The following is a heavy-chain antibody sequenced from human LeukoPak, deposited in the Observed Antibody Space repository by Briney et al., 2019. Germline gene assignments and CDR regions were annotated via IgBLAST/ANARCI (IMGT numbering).Heavy chain of an antibody. CDR2: INHSGST. V-gene: IGHV4-34*01. D-gene: IGHD3/OR15-3a*01. CDR3: ARVRTGRFDY. CDR1: GGSFSGYY. Sequence: PSETLSLTCAVYGGSFSGYYWSWIRQPPGEGLEWIGEINHSGSTNYNPSLKSRVTISVDTSKNQFSLKLSSVTAADTAVYYCARVRTGRFDYWGQGTLVTVSS. J-gene: IGHJ4*02.